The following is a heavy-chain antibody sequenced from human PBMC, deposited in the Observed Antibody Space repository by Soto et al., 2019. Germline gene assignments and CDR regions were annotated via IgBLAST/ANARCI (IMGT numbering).Heavy chain of an antibody. CDR1: GFTFSSYA. V-gene: IGHV3-23*01. Sequence: PGGSLRLSCAASGFTFSSYAMSWVRQAPGEGLEWVSAISGSGGSTYYADSLKGRFTISRDNSKNTLYLQMHSLRAEDTAVYYCAKVGYSGYDYDYWGQGPLVTVSS. CDR2: ISGSGGST. CDR3: AKVGYSGYDYDY. D-gene: IGHD5-12*01. J-gene: IGHJ4*02.